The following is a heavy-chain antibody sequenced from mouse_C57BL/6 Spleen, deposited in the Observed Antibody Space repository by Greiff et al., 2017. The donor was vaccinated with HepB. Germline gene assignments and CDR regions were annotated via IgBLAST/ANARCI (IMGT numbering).Heavy chain of an antibody. V-gene: IGHV1-64*01. CDR3: ASYDGCGAY. D-gene: IGHD2-3*01. CDR1: GYTFTSYW. Sequence: QVQLQQPGAELVKPGASVKLSCKASGYTFTSYWMHWVKQRPGQGLEWIGMIHPNSGSTNYNEKFKSKATLTVDKSSSTAYMQLSSLTSEDSAVYYCASYDGCGAYWGQGTLVTVSA. CDR2: IHPNSGST. J-gene: IGHJ3*01.